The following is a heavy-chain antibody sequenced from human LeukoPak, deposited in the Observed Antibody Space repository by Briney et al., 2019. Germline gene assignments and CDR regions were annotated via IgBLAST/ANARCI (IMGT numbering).Heavy chain of an antibody. CDR2: IYPGDSYT. J-gene: IGHJ4*02. CDR3: ATNHQWPTPYHFDY. D-gene: IGHD6-19*01. CDR1: GYSFTNYW. Sequence: GESLKISCKGSGYSFTNYWIGWVRQMPGKGLEWMGIIYPGDSYTRYSPSFQGQVTISADNSISTAYLQLGSLKASDTAMYYCATNHQWPTPYHFDYWGQGTMVLVSS. V-gene: IGHV5-51*01.